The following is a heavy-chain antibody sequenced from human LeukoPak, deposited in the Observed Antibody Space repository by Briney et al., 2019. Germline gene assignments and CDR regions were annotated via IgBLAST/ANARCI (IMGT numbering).Heavy chain of an antibody. Sequence: GGSLRLSCAASGFNFDDYGMSWVRQAPGKGLEWVSGSNWNGGNTGYADSVKGRFTVSRDNARESLFLQMNSLRVEDTALYYCARDLYGDYGFDTWGQGTLVTVSS. V-gene: IGHV3-20*04. CDR3: ARDLYGDYGFDT. CDR1: GFNFDDYG. J-gene: IGHJ3*02. CDR2: SNWNGGNT. D-gene: IGHD4-17*01.